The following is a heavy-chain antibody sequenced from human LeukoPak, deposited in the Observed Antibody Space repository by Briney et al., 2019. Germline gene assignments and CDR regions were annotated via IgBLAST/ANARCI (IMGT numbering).Heavy chain of an antibody. CDR2: ISAYNGNT. J-gene: IGHJ4*02. V-gene: IGHV1-18*01. CDR1: GYTFTSYG. D-gene: IGHD2-8*01. Sequence: GASVKVSCKASGYTFTSYGISWVRQAPGQGLEWMGWISAYNGNTNYAQKLQGRVTMTTDTSTSTDYMELRSLRSDDTAVYYCARDSLYCTNGVCFDYWGQGTLVTVSS. CDR3: ARDSLYCTNGVCFDY.